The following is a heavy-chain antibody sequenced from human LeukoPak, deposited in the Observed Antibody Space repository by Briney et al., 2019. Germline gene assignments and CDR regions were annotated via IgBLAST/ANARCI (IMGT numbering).Heavy chain of an antibody. D-gene: IGHD6-19*01. Sequence: GESLKISCKGSGYSFTSYWIGWVRQMPGKGLERMGIIYPGDSDTRYSPSFQGQVTISADKSISTAYLQWSSLKASDTAMYYCARFSHSSGWFTGYFDYWGQGTLVTVSS. V-gene: IGHV5-51*01. CDR2: IYPGDSDT. CDR1: GYSFTSYW. CDR3: ARFSHSSGWFTGYFDY. J-gene: IGHJ4*02.